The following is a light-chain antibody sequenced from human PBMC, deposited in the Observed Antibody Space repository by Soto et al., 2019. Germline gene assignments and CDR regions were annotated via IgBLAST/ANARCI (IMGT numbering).Light chain of an antibody. CDR3: QKYNSAPLS. Sequence: EIVLTQSPATLSLSPGERATLSCRASQSVSSYLAWYQQKPGQAPRLLIYDASNRATGIPARFSGSGSGTDFTLTISGLQPEDVATYYCQKYNSAPLSFGGGTKVDIK. J-gene: IGKJ4*01. CDR2: DAS. V-gene: IGKV3-11*01. CDR1: QSVSSY.